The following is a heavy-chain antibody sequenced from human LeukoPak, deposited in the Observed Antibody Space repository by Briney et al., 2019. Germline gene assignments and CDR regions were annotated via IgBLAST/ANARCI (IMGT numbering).Heavy chain of an antibody. CDR3: TRLPLDYSVDY. CDR2: VSYFGTT. V-gene: IGHV4-59*04. Sequence: PSETLSLTCTVSGGSISSYYWSWIRQPPGKGREWIGSVSYFGTTSYSPSLKSRVTMSIDTSKKQFSLQLSSVTAADTAVYYCTRLPLDYSVDYWGQGALVSVSS. CDR1: GGSISSYY. J-gene: IGHJ4*02. D-gene: IGHD4-11*01.